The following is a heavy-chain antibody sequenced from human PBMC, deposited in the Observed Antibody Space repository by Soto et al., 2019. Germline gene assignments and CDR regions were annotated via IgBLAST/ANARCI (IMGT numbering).Heavy chain of an antibody. D-gene: IGHD2-8*02. V-gene: IGHV1-69*02. CDR1: GGTFSRYT. CDR3: ASHFTGVLVLGTSPPGGDNFGWDV. Sequence: QVQLVQSGAEVKKPGSSVKVSCKASGGTFSRYTFTWVRQAPGQGLEWMGRIIPIVDIPNYAQKFQGRVTITADNSTSTAYIDLMRLTSDDTVMYYCASHFTGVLVLGTSPPGGDNFGWDVWGQGTTVSVS. J-gene: IGHJ6*02. CDR2: IIPIVDIP.